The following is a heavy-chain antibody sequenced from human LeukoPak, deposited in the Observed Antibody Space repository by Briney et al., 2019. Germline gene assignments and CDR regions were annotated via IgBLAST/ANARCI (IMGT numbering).Heavy chain of an antibody. J-gene: IGHJ3*02. Sequence: PSETLSHTCTVSGGSISSYYWSWIRQPPGKGLEWIGYIYYSGSTNYNPSLKSRVTISVDTSKNQFSLKLSSVTAADTAVYYCARVRDFWSGYYGDDAFDIWGQGTMVTVSS. CDR2: IYYSGST. CDR1: GGSISSYY. D-gene: IGHD3-3*01. CDR3: ARVRDFWSGYYGDDAFDI. V-gene: IGHV4-59*01.